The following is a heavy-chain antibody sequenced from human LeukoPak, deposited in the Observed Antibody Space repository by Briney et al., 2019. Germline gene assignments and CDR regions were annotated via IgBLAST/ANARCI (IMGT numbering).Heavy chain of an antibody. CDR3: ARDLTAGRLVAGVVY. CDR1: GYTFSNYG. Sequence: ASVKVSCKASGYTFSNYGISWVRHAPGQGLEWMGWISAYNGNTNYAQKFQGRVTMTTDTPTSTVYMELRSLRSDDTAVYYCARDLTAGRLVAGVVYWGQGTLVTVSS. J-gene: IGHJ4*02. CDR2: ISAYNGNT. V-gene: IGHV1-18*01. D-gene: IGHD7-27*01.